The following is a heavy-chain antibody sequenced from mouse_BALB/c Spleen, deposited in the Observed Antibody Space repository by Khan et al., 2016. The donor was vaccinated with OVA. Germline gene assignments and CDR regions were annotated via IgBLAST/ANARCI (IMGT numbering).Heavy chain of an antibody. CDR1: GFSLANYS. Sequence: QVQLQQSGPGLVQPSQSLSITCTASGFSLANYSVHWVRQSPGKGLEWLGVIWSAGSTHYNAAFMSRLTINMYDSRCTVFFKLTSPQPNDPAVDYWARSGYDYGDGALFAYWGQGTLVTVSA. CDR3: ARSGYDYGDGALFAY. CDR2: IWSAGST. V-gene: IGHV2-2*02. D-gene: IGHD1-1*01. J-gene: IGHJ3*01.